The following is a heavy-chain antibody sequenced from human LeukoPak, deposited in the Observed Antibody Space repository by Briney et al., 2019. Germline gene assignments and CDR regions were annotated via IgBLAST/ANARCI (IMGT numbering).Heavy chain of an antibody. J-gene: IGHJ6*02. D-gene: IGHD2-21*01. V-gene: IGHV4-31*03. CDR1: GGSISSGGYY. Sequence: PSETLTLTGTVSGGSISSGGYYWSWIRQHPVKGLEWIGYIYYSGSTYYNPSLKSRVTISVDTSKNQFSLKLSSVTAADTAVYYCARDRQHHYYGMDLWGQGTTVTVSS. CDR3: ARDRQHHYYGMDL. CDR2: IYYSGST.